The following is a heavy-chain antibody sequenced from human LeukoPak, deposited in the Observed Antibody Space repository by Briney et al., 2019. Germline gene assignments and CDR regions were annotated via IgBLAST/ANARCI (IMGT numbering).Heavy chain of an antibody. Sequence: SGGSLRLSCAASGFTFSSYVMSWVRQAPGKGLEYVSSIDGSDGASYYADSVKGRFTISRDNSKNTLFLQMNSLRVEDTAVYYCARVDSGNYDYWGQGTLLTVSS. D-gene: IGHD1-26*01. CDR1: GFTFSSYV. J-gene: IGHJ4*02. CDR2: IDGSDGAS. V-gene: IGHV3-23*01. CDR3: ARVDSGNYDY.